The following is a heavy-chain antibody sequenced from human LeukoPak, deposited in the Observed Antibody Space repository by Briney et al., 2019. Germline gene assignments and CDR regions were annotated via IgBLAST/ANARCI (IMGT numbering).Heavy chain of an antibody. J-gene: IGHJ4*02. D-gene: IGHD3-16*02. CDR3: AKSGIMITFGGVIVLPYFDY. Sequence: GGSLRLSCAASGFTFSSYAMSWVRQAPGKGLEWVSAISGSGGSTYYADSVKGRFTISRDNSKNTLYLQMNSLRAEDTAVYYCAKSGIMITFGGVIVLPYFDYWGQGTLVTVSS. CDR2: ISGSGGST. CDR1: GFTFSSYA. V-gene: IGHV3-23*01.